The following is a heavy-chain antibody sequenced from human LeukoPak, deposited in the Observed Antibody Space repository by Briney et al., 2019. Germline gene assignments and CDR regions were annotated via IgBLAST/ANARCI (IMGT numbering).Heavy chain of an antibody. V-gene: IGHV3-30*02. D-gene: IGHD6-19*01. CDR3: AKDVLAVAEQVGY. CDR1: GFTFSSYG. CDR2: IRYDGSNK. Sequence: GGSLRLSYAASGFTFSSYGMHWVRQAPGKGLEWVAFIRYDGSNKYYADSVKGRFTISRDNSKNTLYLQMNSLRAEDTAVYYCAKDVLAVAEQVGYWGQGTLVTVSS. J-gene: IGHJ4*02.